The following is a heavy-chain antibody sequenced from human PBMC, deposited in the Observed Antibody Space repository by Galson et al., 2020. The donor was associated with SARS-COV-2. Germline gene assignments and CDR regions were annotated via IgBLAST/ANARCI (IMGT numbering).Heavy chain of an antibody. D-gene: IGHD3-22*01. V-gene: IGHV3-23*01. CDR2: ISGSGGST. Sequence: GESLKISCAASGFTFSSYAMSWVRQAPGKGLEWVSAISGSGGSTYYADSVKGRFTISRDNSKNTLYLQMNSLRAEDTAVYYCAKVRIVMIVVADDFDYWGQGTLVTVSS. CDR3: AKVRIVMIVVADDFDY. CDR1: GFTFSSYA. J-gene: IGHJ4*02.